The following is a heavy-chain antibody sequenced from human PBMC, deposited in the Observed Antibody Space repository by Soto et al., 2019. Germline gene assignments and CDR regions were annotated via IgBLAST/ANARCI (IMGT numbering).Heavy chain of an antibody. CDR2: MYRDGRT. CDR3: ERDPHDYGVYGGLDL. Sequence: GGSLRLSCAVSGFTVSASYINWVRQAPGKGLEWVSVMYRDGRTYYADSVKGRFTLSRDNSKNSVSLQMNSLRAEDTAVYYCERDPHDYGVYGGLDLWGQGTLVTVPS. V-gene: IGHV3-53*01. D-gene: IGHD4-17*01. CDR1: GFTVSASY. J-gene: IGHJ5*02.